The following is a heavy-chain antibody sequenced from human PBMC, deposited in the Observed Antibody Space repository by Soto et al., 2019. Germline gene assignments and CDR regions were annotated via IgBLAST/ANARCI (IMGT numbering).Heavy chain of an antibody. J-gene: IGHJ4*02. V-gene: IGHV3-48*02. CDR1: GFTFSSYS. D-gene: IGHD3-22*01. Sequence: PGGSLRLSCAASGFTFSSYSMNWVRQAPGKGLEWVSYISSSSSTIYYADSVKGRFTISRDNAKNSLYLQMNSLRDEDTAVYYCARDFYYDSSGYLGWDYWGQGTLVTVSS. CDR2: ISSSSSTI. CDR3: ARDFYYDSSGYLGWDY.